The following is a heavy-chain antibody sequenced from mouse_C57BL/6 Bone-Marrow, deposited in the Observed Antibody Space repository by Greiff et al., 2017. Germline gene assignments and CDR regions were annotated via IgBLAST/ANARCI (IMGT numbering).Heavy chain of an antibody. Sequence: EVKLMESGAELVRPGASVKLSCTASGFNIKDDYMHWVKQRPEQGLEWIGWIDPENGDTEYASKFQGKATITADTSSNTAYLQLSILTSEDTAVYYCTTDDYDVGWFAYWGQGTLVTVSA. J-gene: IGHJ3*01. CDR3: TTDDYDVGWFAY. CDR2: IDPENGDT. V-gene: IGHV14-4*01. CDR1: GFNIKDDY. D-gene: IGHD2-4*01.